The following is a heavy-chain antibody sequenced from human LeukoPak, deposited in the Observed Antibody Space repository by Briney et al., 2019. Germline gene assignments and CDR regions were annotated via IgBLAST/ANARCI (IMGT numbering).Heavy chain of an antibody. CDR3: AQGGWGRTAIPARIDY. V-gene: IGHV3-21*04. D-gene: IGHD2-21*02. CDR1: GFTFSSYS. CDR2: ISSSSSYI. J-gene: IGHJ4*02. Sequence: GGSLRLSCAASGFTFSSYSMNWVRQAPGKGLEWVSSISSSSSYIYYADSVKGRFTISRDNAKNSLYLQMNSLRVEDTAVYYCAQGGWGRTAIPARIDYWGQGTLVTVSS.